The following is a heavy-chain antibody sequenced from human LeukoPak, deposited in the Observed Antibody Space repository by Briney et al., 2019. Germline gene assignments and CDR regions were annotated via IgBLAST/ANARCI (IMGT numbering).Heavy chain of an antibody. D-gene: IGHD1-26*01. Sequence: GASLRLSCAASGFTFDDYAMHWVRQAPGQGLEWVSGISWNGGSIGYADSVKGRFTISRDNAKNSLYLQMNSLRPEDTALYYCAALDSGNYYGDYWGQGTLVTVSA. CDR3: AALDSGNYYGDY. V-gene: IGHV3-9*01. J-gene: IGHJ4*02. CDR1: GFTFDDYA. CDR2: ISWNGGSI.